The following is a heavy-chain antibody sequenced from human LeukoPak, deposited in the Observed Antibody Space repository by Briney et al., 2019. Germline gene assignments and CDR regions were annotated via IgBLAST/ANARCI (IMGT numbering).Heavy chain of an antibody. CDR2: IRYDGSNK. CDR3: AKDTSGLGSWFDP. Sequence: GGSVRLSCAASGFTFSSYGMHWVRQAPGKGLEWVAFIRYDGSNKYYADSVKGRFTISRDNSKNTLYLQMNSLRAEDTAVYYCAKDTSGLGSWFDPWGQGTLVTVSS. D-gene: IGHD3-22*01. CDR1: GFTFSSYG. J-gene: IGHJ5*02. V-gene: IGHV3-30*02.